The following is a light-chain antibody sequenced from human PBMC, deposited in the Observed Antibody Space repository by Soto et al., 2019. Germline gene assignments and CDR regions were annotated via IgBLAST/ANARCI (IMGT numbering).Light chain of an antibody. CDR3: LQDYDYPRT. Sequence: AIQMTQSPSSLSASVGDRVTITCRASQGVRNDLGWYQQKPGKAPKLLIYAASSLQSGVPSRFSGGGSGTDFTLTISSLQPEDFATYYCLQDYDYPRTFGGGTKVEIK. V-gene: IGKV1-6*01. J-gene: IGKJ4*01. CDR2: AAS. CDR1: QGVRND.